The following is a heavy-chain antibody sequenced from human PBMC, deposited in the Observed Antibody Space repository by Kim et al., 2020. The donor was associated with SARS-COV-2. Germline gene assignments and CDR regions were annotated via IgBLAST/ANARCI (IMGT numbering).Heavy chain of an antibody. V-gene: IGHV3-49*03. CDR3: TRDPSSSWSRDWFDP. Sequence: GGSLRLSCTASGFTFGDYAMSWFRQAPGKGLEWVGFIRSKAYGGTTEYAASVKGRFTISRDDSKSIAYLQMNSLKTEDTAVYYCTRDPSSSWSRDWFDPWGQGTLVTVSS. J-gene: IGHJ5*02. CDR1: GFTFGDYA. D-gene: IGHD6-13*01. CDR2: IRSKAYGGTT.